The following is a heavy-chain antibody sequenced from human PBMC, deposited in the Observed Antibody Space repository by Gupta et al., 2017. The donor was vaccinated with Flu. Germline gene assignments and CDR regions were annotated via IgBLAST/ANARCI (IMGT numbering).Heavy chain of an antibody. CDR3: ARGDGISTIRRGDAFDI. J-gene: IGHJ3*02. D-gene: IGHD1-14*01. CDR2: TYFRSKWSN. CDR1: GASVSSTCAA. Sequence: QVQLQQSGPGLVKPSQTLSLTCAISGASVSSTCAAWNWIRQSPSRGLEWLGRTYFRSKWSNDYAVSVKSRITINPDTSKNQFSLQLNSVTAEDTALYYCARGDGISTIRRGDAFDIWGQGAMVTVSS. V-gene: IGHV6-1*01.